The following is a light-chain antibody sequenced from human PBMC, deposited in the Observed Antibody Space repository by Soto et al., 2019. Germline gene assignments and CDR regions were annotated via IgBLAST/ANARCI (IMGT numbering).Light chain of an antibody. CDR3: QQYNSYPLA. CDR1: QIISSW. J-gene: IGKJ1*01. CDR2: HVS. Sequence: IQLTQSPSTLSAREGDRVTITCRASQIISSWAWYQQKPGKAPNVLMYHVSNFKSGVPSRFRGSGSGTEFILTISSLQPDDFATYYCQQYNSYPLAFGQGTKVDIK. V-gene: IGKV1-5*01.